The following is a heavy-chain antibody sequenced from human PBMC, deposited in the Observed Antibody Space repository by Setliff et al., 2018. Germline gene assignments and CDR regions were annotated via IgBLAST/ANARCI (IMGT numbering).Heavy chain of an antibody. V-gene: IGHV4-34*01. CDR2: INHSGST. J-gene: IGHJ4*02. D-gene: IGHD2-21*02. Sequence: PSETLSLTCAVYGESFSGHYWSWIRQPPGKGLEWIGEINHSGSTNYNPSLKSRVTISVDTSKNQFSLKLSSVAAADTAVYYCARGFDVCGGGACYTGGPYYFDYWGLGTLVTVSS. CDR1: GESFSGHY. CDR3: ARGFDVCGGGACYTGGPYYFDY.